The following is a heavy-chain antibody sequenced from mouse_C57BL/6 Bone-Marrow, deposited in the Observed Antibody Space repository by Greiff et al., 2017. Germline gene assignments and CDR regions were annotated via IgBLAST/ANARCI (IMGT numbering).Heavy chain of an antibody. CDR3: ARPYYGNYWYFDV. CDR1: GYTFTSYW. Sequence: QVQLQQSGAELARPGASVKMSCKASGYTFTSYWITWVKQRPGQGLEWIGDIYPGSGSTNYNEKFKSKATLTVDTSSSTAYMQLSSLTSEDSAVYYCARPYYGNYWYFDVGGTGTTVTVSA. J-gene: IGHJ1*03. D-gene: IGHD2-10*01. V-gene: IGHV1-55*01. CDR2: IYPGSGST.